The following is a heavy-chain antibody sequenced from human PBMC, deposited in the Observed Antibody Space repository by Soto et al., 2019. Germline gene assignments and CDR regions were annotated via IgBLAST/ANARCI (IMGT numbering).Heavy chain of an antibody. J-gene: IGHJ4*02. V-gene: IGHV4-30-4*01. CDR2: IYNGGST. CDR1: GGSVSSVGFN. CDR3: ARAPVGLDTISYFDY. Sequence: SETLSLTCTVSGGSVSSVGFNWAWLRRPPGKGRERIGYIYNGGSTYYRPPLESRMHMSLDPTRYHYSLSLTSVAAADTAVYFCARAPVGLDTISYFDYWGQGKLVTVSS. D-gene: IGHD3-3*01.